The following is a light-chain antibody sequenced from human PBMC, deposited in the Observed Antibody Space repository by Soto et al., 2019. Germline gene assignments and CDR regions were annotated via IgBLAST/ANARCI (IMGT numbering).Light chain of an antibody. CDR3: AAWDDSLKGWV. CDR1: SSNIGAGYD. Sequence: QSVRTQPPSVSGAPGQRVTISCTGSSSNIGAGYDVHWYQQLPGTAPKLLIYGNSNRPSGVPDRFSGSKSGTSASLAITGLQAEDEADYYCAAWDDSLKGWVFGGGTKLTVL. V-gene: IGLV1-40*01. CDR2: GNS. J-gene: IGLJ3*02.